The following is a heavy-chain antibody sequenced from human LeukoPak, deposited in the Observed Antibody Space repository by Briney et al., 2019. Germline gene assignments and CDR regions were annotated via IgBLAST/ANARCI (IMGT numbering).Heavy chain of an antibody. D-gene: IGHD2/OR15-2a*01. V-gene: IGHV4-30-2*01. Sequence: SETLSLTCTVSGGSISSADYSGSWIRRPPGEGLEWIGYIYDSGSTYYNPSLKSRVTISVDRSKNQFSLKLSSVTAADTAVYYCARGRIRIFDYWGQGTLVTVSS. CDR1: GGSISSADYS. CDR2: IYDSGST. CDR3: ARGRIRIFDY. J-gene: IGHJ4*02.